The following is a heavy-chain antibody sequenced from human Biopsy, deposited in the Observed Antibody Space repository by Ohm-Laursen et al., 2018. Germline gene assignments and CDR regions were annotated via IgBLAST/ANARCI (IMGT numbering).Heavy chain of an antibody. V-gene: IGHV4-39*01. CDR3: ARHPTGFWFDP. CDR1: GGSISSSTTYY. J-gene: IGHJ5*02. Sequence: SETLSLTCTVSGGSISSSTTYYWAWLRQPPGKGLEWIGSICNTETTFYNPSLKSRVTISVDTSTNQFPLKVSSVTAADTALYFCARHPTGFWFDPWGHGTLVTVSS. CDR2: ICNTETT.